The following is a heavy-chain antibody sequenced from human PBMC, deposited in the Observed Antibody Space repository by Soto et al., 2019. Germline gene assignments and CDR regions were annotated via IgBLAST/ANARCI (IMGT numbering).Heavy chain of an antibody. Sequence: PGGSLRLSCAASGFTFSSYWMSWVRQAPGKGLEWVANIKQDGSEKYYVDSVKGRFTISRDNAKNSLYLQMNSLRAEDTAVYYCARSMATYYDFWSGYYQYYFDYWGQGTLVTVSS. CDR2: IKQDGSEK. V-gene: IGHV3-7*01. J-gene: IGHJ4*02. D-gene: IGHD3-3*01. CDR1: GFTFSSYW. CDR3: ARSMATYYDFWSGYYQYYFDY.